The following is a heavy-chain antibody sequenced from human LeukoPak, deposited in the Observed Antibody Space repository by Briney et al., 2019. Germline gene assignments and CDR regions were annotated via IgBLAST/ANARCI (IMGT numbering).Heavy chain of an antibody. CDR2: IRSKANSYAT. D-gene: IGHD3-3*01. J-gene: IGHJ4*02. V-gene: IGHV3-73*01. CDR1: GFTFSGSA. CDR3: TSTSYYDFWSGYPFDY. Sequence: GGSLKLSCAASGFTFSGSAMHWVRQASGKGLEWVGRIRSKANSYATAYAASVKGRFTISRDDSKNTAYLQMNSLKTEDTAVYYCTSTSYYDFWSGYPFDYWGQGTLVTVSS.